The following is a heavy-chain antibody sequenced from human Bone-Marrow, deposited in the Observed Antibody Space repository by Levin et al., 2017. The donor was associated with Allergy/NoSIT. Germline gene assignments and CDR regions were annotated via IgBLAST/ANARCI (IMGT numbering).Heavy chain of an antibody. CDR3: ARGGRDGYSLFFDR. D-gene: IGHD5-24*01. CDR1: GFTFSDYY. J-gene: IGHJ4*02. V-gene: IGHV3-11*01. CDR2: ISSSGSTM. Sequence: PGGSLRLSCAASGFTFSDYYMSWIRQAPGKGLEWVSYISSSGSTMYYADSVKGRFTISRDNAKNSLYLQMNSLRAEDTAVYYCARGGRDGYSLFFDRWGQGTLVTVSS.